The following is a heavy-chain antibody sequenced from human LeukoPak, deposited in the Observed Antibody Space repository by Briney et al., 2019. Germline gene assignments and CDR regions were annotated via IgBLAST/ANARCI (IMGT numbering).Heavy chain of an antibody. V-gene: IGHV4-59*08. Sequence: SETLSLTCTVSGGSISSYYWSWIRQPPGKGLEWIGYIYYSGSTNYNPSLKSRVTISVDTSKNQFSLKLSSVTAADTAVYYCARIGRRGYEPRPGYAFDIWGQGTMVTVSS. J-gene: IGHJ3*02. CDR1: GGSISSYY. D-gene: IGHD5-12*01. CDR3: ARIGRRGYEPRPGYAFDI. CDR2: IYYSGST.